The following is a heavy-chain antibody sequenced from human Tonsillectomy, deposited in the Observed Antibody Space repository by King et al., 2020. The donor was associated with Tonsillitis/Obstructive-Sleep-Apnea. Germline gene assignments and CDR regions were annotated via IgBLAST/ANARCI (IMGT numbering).Heavy chain of an antibody. D-gene: IGHD2-2*01. CDR2: IYSGGST. CDR3: ARDNSYCSSTSCYARSDYYYMDV. J-gene: IGHJ6*03. Sequence: VQLVESGGGLIQPGGSLRLSCAASGFTVSSNYMSWVRQAPGKGLEWVSVIYSGGSTYYADSVKGRFTISRDNSKITLYLQMNSLRAEDTAMYYCARDNSYCSSTSCYARSDYYYMDVWGKGTTVTVSS. CDR1: GFTVSSNY. V-gene: IGHV3-53*01.